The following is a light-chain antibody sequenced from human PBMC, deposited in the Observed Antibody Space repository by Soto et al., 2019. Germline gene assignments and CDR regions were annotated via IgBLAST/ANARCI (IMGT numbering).Light chain of an antibody. Sequence: EIVMTQSPATLSLAPWEIVTLSCRASESVSTSLAWYQQTPGQAPRRLIYAASSRATGIPDRFSGGGSGTDFTLTISRLEPEDFAVYYCQQYGSSGTFGQGTKVDIK. CDR2: AAS. V-gene: IGKV3-20*01. CDR3: QQYGSSGT. CDR1: ESVSTS. J-gene: IGKJ1*01.